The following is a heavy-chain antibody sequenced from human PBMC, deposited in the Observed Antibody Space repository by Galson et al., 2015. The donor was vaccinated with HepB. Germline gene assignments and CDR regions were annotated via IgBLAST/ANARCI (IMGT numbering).Heavy chain of an antibody. CDR3: ARAWYSNSPSEY. CDR1: GYTFISYG. V-gene: IGHV1-18*04. CDR2: ISGYNDNR. J-gene: IGHJ4*02. Sequence: SVKVSCKASGYTFISYGMSWVRQAPGQGLEWMGWISGYNDNRNYAQKFQGRITMTTDTSTSTTYMELRRLRPEDTAVYYCARAWYSNSPSEYWGQGTLVTVSS. D-gene: IGHD1-26*01.